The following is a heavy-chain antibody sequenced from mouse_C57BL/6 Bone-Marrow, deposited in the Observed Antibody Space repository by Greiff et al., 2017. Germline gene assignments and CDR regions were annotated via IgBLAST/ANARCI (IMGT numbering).Heavy chain of an antibody. CDR1: GYTFTSYW. D-gene: IGHD1-1*01. CDR2: IDPSDSYT. J-gene: IGHJ1*03. CDR3: ARRGYGSSYDWYFDV. Sequence: QVQLQQPGAELVMPGASVKLSCKASGYTFTSYWMHWVKQRPGQGLEWIGEIDPSDSYTNYHQKFKGKFTLTVDKSSSTAYMQLSSLTSVDSAVYYCARRGYGSSYDWYFDVWGTGTTVTVSS. V-gene: IGHV1-69*01.